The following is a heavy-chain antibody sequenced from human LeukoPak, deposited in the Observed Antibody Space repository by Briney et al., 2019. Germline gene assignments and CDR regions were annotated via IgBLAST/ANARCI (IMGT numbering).Heavy chain of an antibody. CDR3: AKEGRCSSCYSDYMDV. Sequence: GGSLRLSCAASGFTFSNYAMSWVRQAPGKGLEWVSVMSGRGGSTYYSDSVKGRFTISRDNSKSTLYLQSNSLRAEDTAVYYCAKEGRCSSCYSDYMDVWGKGTTVTVSS. CDR2: MSGRGGST. D-gene: IGHD2-2*01. CDR1: GFTFSNYA. J-gene: IGHJ6*03. V-gene: IGHV3-23*01.